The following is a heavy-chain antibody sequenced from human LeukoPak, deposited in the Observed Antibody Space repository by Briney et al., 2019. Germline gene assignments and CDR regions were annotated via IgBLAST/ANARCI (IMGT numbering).Heavy chain of an antibody. J-gene: IGHJ3*02. CDR2: INPNSGGT. V-gene: IGHV1-2*02. CDR3: ARVAPVSGSPSYYAFDI. D-gene: IGHD1-26*01. CDR1: GYTFTGYY. Sequence: ASVKVSCKASGYTFTGYYMHWVRQAPRQGLEGMGWINPNSGGTNYAHKFQGRVTMTRDTSISTAYMELSRLRSDDTAVYYCARVAPVSGSPSYYAFDIWGQGTMVTVSS.